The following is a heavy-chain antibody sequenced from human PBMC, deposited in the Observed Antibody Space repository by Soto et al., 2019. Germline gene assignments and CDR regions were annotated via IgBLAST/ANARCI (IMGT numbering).Heavy chain of an antibody. CDR2: IRTTTTTV. D-gene: IGHD2-21*02. CDR1: GFVFTTYS. V-gene: IGHV3-48*02. CDR3: AIDLRGPQIRIAAPVTAGFDY. J-gene: IGHJ4*02. Sequence: EVQLVESGGGLVQPGGSLRLSCAASGFVFTTYSMNWVRQAPGKGLEWIAYIRTTTTTVYYADSVKGRFTISRDNGKNSLYLQIKSLRDEDTALYYCAIDLRGPQIRIAAPVTAGFDYWGPGTLVTVSS.